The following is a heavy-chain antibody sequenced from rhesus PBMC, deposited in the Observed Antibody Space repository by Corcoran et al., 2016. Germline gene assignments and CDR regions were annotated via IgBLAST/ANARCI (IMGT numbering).Heavy chain of an antibody. CDR3: AKGAGYFDY. V-gene: IGHV3S5*01. CDR1: GFTFSSYG. CDR2: MNSGGGST. J-gene: IGHJ4*01. Sequence: EVQLVETGGGLVQPGGSLKLSCAASGFTFSSYGMSWVRQVPGKGLEWVSAMNSGGGSTYYADSVKGRFTISRDNSKNTLSLQMNSLRAEDTAVYYCAKGAGYFDYWGQGVLVTVSS.